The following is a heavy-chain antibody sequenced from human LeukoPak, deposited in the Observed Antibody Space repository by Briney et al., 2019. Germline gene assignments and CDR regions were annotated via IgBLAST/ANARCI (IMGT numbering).Heavy chain of an antibody. CDR2: IIPVFGTA. J-gene: IGHJ5*02. CDR1: GRTFSNYA. Sequence: SVKVSCKASGRTFSNYAISWVRQAPGQGLEWMGGIIPVFGTAIYAQKFQGRVTITADESTSTAYMELSCLRSEDTAVYYCARDGGEATTLDTYNWFDPWGQGALVTVSS. V-gene: IGHV1-69*13. D-gene: IGHD1-26*01. CDR3: ARDGGEATTLDTYNWFDP.